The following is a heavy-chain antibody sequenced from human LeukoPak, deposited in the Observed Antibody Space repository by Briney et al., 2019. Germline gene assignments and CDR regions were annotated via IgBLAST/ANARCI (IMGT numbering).Heavy chain of an antibody. J-gene: IGHJ4*02. CDR3: AHSVIVGGTLGYFDY. CDR1: GFSLSTSGVG. Sequence: SGPTLVNPTQTPTLTCSFSGFSLSTSGVGVGWIRQPPGKALEWLALIYSNDDKRYSPSLKSRLTITKDTSKNQVVLTMTNMDPVDTATYCCAHSVIVGGTLGYFDYWGQGTLVTVSS. D-gene: IGHD1-26*01. CDR2: IYSNDDK. V-gene: IGHV2-5*01.